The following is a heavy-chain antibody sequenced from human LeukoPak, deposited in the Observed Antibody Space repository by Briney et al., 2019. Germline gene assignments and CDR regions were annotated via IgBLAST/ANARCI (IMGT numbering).Heavy chain of an antibody. J-gene: IGHJ4*02. CDR1: GFSVSRSA. V-gene: IGHV3-23*01. CDR3: AKGISYGDYPFDY. CDR2: ISGGGGST. D-gene: IGHD4-17*01. Sequence: GRSLRLSCAPDGFSVSRSATSWVRQAPGKGMGWVSAISGGGGSTYYAASVKGRFTISRDNTKNTLYLQMNSLRAEDPAVYSGAKGISYGDYPFDYWGQGTLVTVSS.